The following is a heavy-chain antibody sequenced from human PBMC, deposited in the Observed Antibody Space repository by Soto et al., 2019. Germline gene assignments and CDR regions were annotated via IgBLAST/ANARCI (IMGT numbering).Heavy chain of an antibody. CDR2: IYYSGIT. CDR1: GGSIRSGDYY. V-gene: IGHV4-30-4*01. J-gene: IGHJ4*02. CDR3: ARGRYFDWEYYFDY. Sequence: TRSLTCPVSGGSIRSGDYYWSWIRQPPGKGLEWIGYIYYSGITYYNPSLKSRVTISVDTSKNQFYLKLSSVTAADTAVYYCARGRYFDWEYYFDYWGQGTLVTVSS. D-gene: IGHD3-9*01.